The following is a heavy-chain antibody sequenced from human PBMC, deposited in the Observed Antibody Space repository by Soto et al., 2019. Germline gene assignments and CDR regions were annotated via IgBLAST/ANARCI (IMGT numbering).Heavy chain of an antibody. J-gene: IGHJ6*02. CDR3: ARDNRKELWVEGLNAMDV. V-gene: IGHV1-18*04. CDR2: ISGYNGQT. D-gene: IGHD3-10*01. CDR1: AYTFTTYG. Sequence: QVQLVQSGPEVKKPGASVKVSCKASAYTFTTYGISWVRQAPGQGLEWMGWISGYNGQTNYPQKFRGRVTLTTDTPTCTPXMELRSLRSDDTAMYYCARDNRKELWVEGLNAMDVWGQGTTVTVSS.